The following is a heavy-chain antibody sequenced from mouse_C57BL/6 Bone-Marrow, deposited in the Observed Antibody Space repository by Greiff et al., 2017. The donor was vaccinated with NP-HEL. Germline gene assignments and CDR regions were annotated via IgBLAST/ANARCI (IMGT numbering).Heavy chain of an antibody. CDR2: IYPGSGST. CDR1: GYTFTSYW. V-gene: IGHV1-55*01. J-gene: IGHJ2*01. D-gene: IGHD2-1*01. CDR3: ARGGGNYRDYFDY. Sequence: VQRVESGAELVKPGASVKMSCKASGYTFTSYWITWVKQRPGQGLEWIGDIYPGSGSTNYNEKFKSKATLTVDTSSSTAYMQLSSLTSEDSAVYYCARGGGNYRDYFDYWGQGTTLTVSS.